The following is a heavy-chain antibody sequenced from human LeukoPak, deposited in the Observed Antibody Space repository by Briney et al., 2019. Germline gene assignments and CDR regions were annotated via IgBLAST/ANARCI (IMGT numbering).Heavy chain of an antibody. CDR3: ARVNDYGGNYYYGMDV. V-gene: IGHV4-59*08. D-gene: IGHD4-23*01. J-gene: IGHJ6*02. CDR2: IYYSGST. CDR1: GGSISSYY. Sequence: PSETLSLTCTVSGGSISSYYWNWIRQPPGKGLEWIGYIYYSGSTNYNPSLKSRVTISVDTSKNQFSLKLSSVTAADTAVYYCARVNDYGGNYYYGMDVWGQGTTVTVSS.